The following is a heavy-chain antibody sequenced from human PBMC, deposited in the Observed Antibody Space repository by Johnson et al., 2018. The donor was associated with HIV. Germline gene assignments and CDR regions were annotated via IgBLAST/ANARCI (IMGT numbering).Heavy chain of an antibody. Sequence: QVQLVESGGGVVQPGTSLRLSCAASGFTFSTYGMHWVRQAPGKGLEWVAVISYDGSNKYYADSVKGRFTISRDNSKTTLFLHINSLRAEDTAVYYCAREGIAARPGAFDIWGQGTMVTVSS. D-gene: IGHD6-6*01. CDR3: AREGIAARPGAFDI. CDR2: ISYDGSNK. J-gene: IGHJ3*02. V-gene: IGHV3-30*03. CDR1: GFTFSTYG.